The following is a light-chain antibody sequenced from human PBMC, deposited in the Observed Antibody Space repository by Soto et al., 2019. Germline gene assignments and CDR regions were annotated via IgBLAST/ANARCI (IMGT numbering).Light chain of an antibody. CDR2: GVS. CDR3: RSYTSSSTRV. CDR1: SSDVGAYDY. Sequence: QSALTQPASVSGSPGQSIAISCIGTSSDVGAYDYVSWYQQHPDRAPKLMIYGVSNRPSGVSNRFSGSKSVNTATLTISGLQAEDEADYYCRSYTSSSTRVFXTGTKVTV. J-gene: IGLJ1*01. V-gene: IGLV2-14*03.